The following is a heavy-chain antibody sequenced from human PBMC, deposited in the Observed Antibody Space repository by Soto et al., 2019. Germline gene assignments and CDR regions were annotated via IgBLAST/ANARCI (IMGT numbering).Heavy chain of an antibody. D-gene: IGHD2-15*01. CDR1: GFTFSRYA. V-gene: IGHV3-30*18. Sequence: QVKLVESGGGVVQPGRSLRLSCVASGFTFSRYAMHWVRQAPGKGLKWVAIISYDGRNEYYADSVKGRFTISRDNSKNTLYLQMDSLRAEDTAVYYCTKGSGGWRNYGMDVCGQGTTVTVSS. CDR3: TKGSGGWRNYGMDV. J-gene: IGHJ6*02. CDR2: ISYDGRNE.